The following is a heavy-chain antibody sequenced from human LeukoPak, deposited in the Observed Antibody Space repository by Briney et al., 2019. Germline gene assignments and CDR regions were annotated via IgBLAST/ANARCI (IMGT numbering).Heavy chain of an antibody. CDR2: ISYDGSNK. J-gene: IGHJ4*02. CDR3: AKETLQLWLPDY. CDR1: GFTFSSYG. D-gene: IGHD5-18*01. Sequence: GGSLRLSCAASGFTFSSYGMHWVRQAPGKGLEWVAVISYDGSNKYYADSVKGRFTISRDNSKNTLSLQMNSLRAEDTAVYYCAKETLQLWLPDYWGQGTLVTVSS. V-gene: IGHV3-30*18.